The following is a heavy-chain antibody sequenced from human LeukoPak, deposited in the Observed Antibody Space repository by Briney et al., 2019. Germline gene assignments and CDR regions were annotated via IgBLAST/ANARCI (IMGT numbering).Heavy chain of an antibody. D-gene: IGHD3-22*01. Sequence: GASVKVSCKASGYTFTSYGISWVRQAPGQGLEWMGWISAYNGNTNYAQKLQGRVTITTDTSTSTAYMELRSLRSDDTAVYYCARAPSYYDSSGYYVGTEFDYWGQGTLVTVSS. CDR2: ISAYNGNT. V-gene: IGHV1-18*01. CDR1: GYTFTSYG. CDR3: ARAPSYYDSSGYYVGTEFDY. J-gene: IGHJ4*02.